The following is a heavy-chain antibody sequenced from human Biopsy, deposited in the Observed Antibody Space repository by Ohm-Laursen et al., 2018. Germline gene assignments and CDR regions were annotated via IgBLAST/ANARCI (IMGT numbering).Heavy chain of an antibody. D-gene: IGHD1-1*01. Sequence: SETLSLTCAISGDSVSSNSAAWNWIRQSPSRGLEWLGRTCYRSKWYNDYAVFVKSRITINPDTSKNQFSLQLNSVTSEDTAVYYCARETPTGIPFNWFDPWGQGTLVTVSS. CDR2: TCYRSKWYN. CDR3: ARETPTGIPFNWFDP. V-gene: IGHV6-1*01. CDR1: GDSVSSNSAA. J-gene: IGHJ5*02.